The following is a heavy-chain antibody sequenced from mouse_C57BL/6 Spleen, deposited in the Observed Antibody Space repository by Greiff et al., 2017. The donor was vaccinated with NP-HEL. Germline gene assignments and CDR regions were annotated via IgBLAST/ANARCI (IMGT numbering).Heavy chain of an antibody. CDR1: GFTFSDFY. V-gene: IGHV7-1*01. Sequence: EVKLVESGGGLVQSGRSLRLSCATSGFTFSDFYMEWVRQAPGKGLEWIAASRNKANDYTTEYSASVKGRFIVSRDTSQSILYLQMNALRAEDTAIYYCARETGTDYAMDYWGQGTSVTVSS. J-gene: IGHJ4*01. CDR3: ARETGTDYAMDY. CDR2: SRNKANDYTT. D-gene: IGHD4-1*01.